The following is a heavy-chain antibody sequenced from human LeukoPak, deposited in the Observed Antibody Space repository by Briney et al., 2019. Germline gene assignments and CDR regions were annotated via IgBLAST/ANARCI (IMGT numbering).Heavy chain of an antibody. CDR1: GGSFSGYY. V-gene: IGHV4-34*01. CDR3: ARGLGSGYYFY. J-gene: IGHJ4*02. CDR2: INHSGST. D-gene: IGHD3-22*01. Sequence: PSETLSLTCAVYGGSFSGYYWSWICQPPGKGLEWIGEINHSGSTNYNPSLKSRVTISVDTFKNQFSLKLSSVTAADTAVYYCARGLGSGYYFYWGQGTLVTVSS.